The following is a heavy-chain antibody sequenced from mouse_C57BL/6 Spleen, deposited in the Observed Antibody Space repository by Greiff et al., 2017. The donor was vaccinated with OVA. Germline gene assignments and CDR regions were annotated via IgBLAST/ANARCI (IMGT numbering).Heavy chain of an antibody. CDR2: IDPNSGGT. CDR3: AISGNYPYYAMDY. D-gene: IGHD2-1*01. V-gene: IGHV1-72*01. J-gene: IGHJ4*01. CDR1: GYTFTSYW. Sequence: QVQLQQPGAELVKPGASVKLSCKASGYTFTSYWMHWVKQRPGRGLEWIGRIDPNSGGTKYNEKFKSKATLTVDKPSSTAYMQLSSLPSEDSAVYYCAISGNYPYYAMDYWGQGTSVTVSS.